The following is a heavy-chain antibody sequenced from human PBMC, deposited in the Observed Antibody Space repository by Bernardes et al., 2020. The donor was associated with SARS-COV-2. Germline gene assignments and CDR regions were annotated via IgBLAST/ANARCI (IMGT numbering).Heavy chain of an antibody. D-gene: IGHD4-17*01. CDR3: ASRRPTVVRGNAFNS. CDR1: GFRFRVSG. Sequence: LRLSCSSFGFRFRVSGVNWVQKGPGKGLEWVSYISGSTNTIYYADSVRGRFSISRDTANNSVFLQMNSLRAEDTAVYFCASRRPTVVRGNAFNSWGQGTMVTVSS. J-gene: IGHJ3*02. CDR2: ISGSTNTI. V-gene: IGHV3-48*01.